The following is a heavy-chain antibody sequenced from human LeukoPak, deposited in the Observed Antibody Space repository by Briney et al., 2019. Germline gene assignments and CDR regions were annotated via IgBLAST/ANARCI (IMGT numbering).Heavy chain of an antibody. D-gene: IGHD2-8*01. Sequence: KPSETLSLTCTVSGGSISSYYWSWIRQPPGKGLEWIGYIYYSGTTHYNPSLESRVTISIDTSKNQFSLKLSSVTAADTAVYYCARCFRQCTFTPMDVWGKGTTVTVSS. CDR2: IYYSGTT. CDR1: GGSISSYY. V-gene: IGHV4-59*08. J-gene: IGHJ6*03. CDR3: ARCFRQCTFTPMDV.